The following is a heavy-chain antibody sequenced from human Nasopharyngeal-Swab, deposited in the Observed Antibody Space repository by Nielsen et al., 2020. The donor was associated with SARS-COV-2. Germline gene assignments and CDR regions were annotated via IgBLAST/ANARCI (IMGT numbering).Heavy chain of an antibody. D-gene: IGHD2-2*03. CDR1: GFAVSSNY. CDR2: ISSSGSTI. V-gene: IGHV3-11*04. Sequence: GESLKISCAASGFAVSSNYMSWIRQAPGKGLEWVSYISSSGSTIYYADSVKGRFTISRDNAKNSLYLQMNSLRAEDTAVYYCAREEDGYCSSTSCYAVDYWGQGTLVTVSS. J-gene: IGHJ4*02. CDR3: AREEDGYCSSTSCYAVDY.